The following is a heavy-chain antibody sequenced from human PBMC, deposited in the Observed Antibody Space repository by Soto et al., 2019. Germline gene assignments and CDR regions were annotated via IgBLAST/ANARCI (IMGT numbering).Heavy chain of an antibody. CDR3: ARDIVYGDYERWFDP. Sequence: GGSLRLSCAASGFTFSSYGMHWVRQAPGKGLEWVAVIWYDGSNKYYADSVKGRFTISRDNSKNTLYLQMNSLRAEDTAVYYCARDIVYGDYERWFDPWGQGTLVTVSS. J-gene: IGHJ5*02. D-gene: IGHD4-17*01. CDR2: IWYDGSNK. CDR1: GFTFSSYG. V-gene: IGHV3-33*01.